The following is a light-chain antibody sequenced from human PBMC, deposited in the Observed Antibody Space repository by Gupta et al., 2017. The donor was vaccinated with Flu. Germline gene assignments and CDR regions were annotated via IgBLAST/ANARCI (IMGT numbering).Light chain of an antibody. J-gene: IGLJ2*01. CDR3: AAWDDSLNGYVV. CDR1: SSNIGSNT. Sequence: QSVLTQPPSASGTPGQRVTISCSGSSSNIGSNTVNWYQQLPGTAPKLLIYSNNQRLSGVPDRVSGSKSGTSASMAISGLQSEDEADYYCAAWDDSLNGYVVFGGGTKLTVL. V-gene: IGLV1-44*01. CDR2: SNN.